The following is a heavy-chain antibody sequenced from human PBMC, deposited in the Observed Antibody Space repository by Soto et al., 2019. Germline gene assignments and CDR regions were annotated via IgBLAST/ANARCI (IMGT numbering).Heavy chain of an antibody. CDR2: ISGSGGST. CDR3: AASHLGFGEFINWCGP. Sequence: GGSLRLSCAASGSTFSSYAMSWVRQAPGKGLEWVSAISGSGGSTYYADSVKGRFTISRDNSKNTLYLQMSSLRSEDTAVYYCAASHLGFGEFINWCGPWGQGTLVTVSS. V-gene: IGHV3-23*01. D-gene: IGHD3-10*01. J-gene: IGHJ5*02. CDR1: GSTFSSYA.